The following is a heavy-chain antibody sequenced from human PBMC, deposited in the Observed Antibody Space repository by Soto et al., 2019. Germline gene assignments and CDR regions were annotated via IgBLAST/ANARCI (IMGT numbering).Heavy chain of an antibody. Sequence: HPGGSLRLSCAASGFTFSSYAMHWVRQAPGKGLEWVSVISYDGSNKYYADSVKGRFTISSDNSKSTLYLQMNSLRAEDTAVYYCARGYSTSCYNSLDSWGQGTLVTVSS. V-gene: IGHV3-30-3*01. J-gene: IGHJ5*02. CDR3: ARGYSTSCYNSLDS. CDR1: GFTFSSYA. D-gene: IGHD2-2*02. CDR2: ISYDGSNK.